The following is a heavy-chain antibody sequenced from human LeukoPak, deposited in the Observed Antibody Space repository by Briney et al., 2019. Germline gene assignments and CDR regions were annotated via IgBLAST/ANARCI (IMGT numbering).Heavy chain of an antibody. D-gene: IGHD2-2*01. CDR3: ARAWSPDPNLGYCSSTSCYAFDP. CDR1: GGSFSGYY. J-gene: IGHJ5*02. Sequence: SETLSLTCAVYGGSFSGYYWSWIRQPPGKGLEWIGEINHSGSTNYNPSPKSRVTISVDTSKNQFSLKLSSVTAADTAVYYCARAWSPDPNLGYCSSTSCYAFDPWGQGTLVTVSS. CDR2: INHSGST. V-gene: IGHV4-34*01.